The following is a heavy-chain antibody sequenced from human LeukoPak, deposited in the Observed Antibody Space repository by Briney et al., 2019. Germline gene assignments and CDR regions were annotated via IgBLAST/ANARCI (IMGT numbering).Heavy chain of an antibody. CDR2: INSDGSST. D-gene: IGHD1/OR15-1a*01. V-gene: IGHV3-74*01. J-gene: IGHJ4*02. Sequence: GGSLRLSCAASGFTFSDYYMSWIRQAPGKGLVWVSRINSDGSSTNYADAVKGRFTISRDNAKNTLYLQMNSLRAEDTAVYYCARGEGNKYGSIDYWGQGTLVTVSS. CDR1: GFTFSDYY. CDR3: ARGEGNKYGSIDY.